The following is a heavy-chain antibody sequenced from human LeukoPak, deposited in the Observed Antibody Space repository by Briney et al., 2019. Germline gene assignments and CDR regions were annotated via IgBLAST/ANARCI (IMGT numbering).Heavy chain of an antibody. CDR1: GYTFTSYD. V-gene: IGHV1-8*01. CDR2: MNPNSGNT. Sequence: GASVKVSCKASGYTFTSYDINWVRQATGQGLEWMGWMNPNSGNTGYAQRFQGRVTMTRNTSISTAYMALSSLRSEDTAVYYCARGPPFHYGSGSYYNFDYWGQGTLVTVSS. CDR3: ARGPPFHYGSGSYYNFDY. J-gene: IGHJ4*02. D-gene: IGHD3-10*01.